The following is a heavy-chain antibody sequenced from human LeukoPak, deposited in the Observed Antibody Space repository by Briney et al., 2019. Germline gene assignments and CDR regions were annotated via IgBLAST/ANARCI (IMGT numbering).Heavy chain of an antibody. Sequence: GESLKISCKGSGYSITSYWIGWVRQMPGKGLEWMGIIYLGDSDTKYSPSFQGQVTISADKSISTAYLQWSSLKASDTAMYYCARGGSSTWYSVDYWGQGTLVTVSS. CDR1: GYSITSYW. V-gene: IGHV5-51*01. D-gene: IGHD6-13*01. CDR2: IYLGDSDT. J-gene: IGHJ4*02. CDR3: ARGGSSTWYSVDY.